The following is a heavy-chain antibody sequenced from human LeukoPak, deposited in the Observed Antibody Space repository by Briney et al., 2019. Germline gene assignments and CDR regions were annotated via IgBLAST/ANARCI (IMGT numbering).Heavy chain of an antibody. CDR2: ISNNRASK. J-gene: IGHJ3*01. D-gene: IGHD2-8*02. CDR1: GFTLSTFA. V-gene: IGHV3-64*01. CDR3: ARGYGTDSGRRAFDV. Sequence: GGSLRLSCVASGFTLSTFAMHWVRQAPGKGLEYVSSISNNRASKYYGNSVKGRFFISRDNSKNTLWLQMGSLRAEDMAVYFCARGYGTDSGRRAFDVWGPGTMVAVSS.